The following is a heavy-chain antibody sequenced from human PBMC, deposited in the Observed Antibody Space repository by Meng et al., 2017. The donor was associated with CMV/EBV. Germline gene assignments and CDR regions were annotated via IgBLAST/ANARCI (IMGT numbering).Heavy chain of an antibody. D-gene: IGHD4-11*01. Sequence: ASVKVSCKASGYAFTGHYLHWVRQATGQGLEWMGWIIPDSGGTKYAQKFQGRVTMTRDTSITTAYMDLNRLRSDDTAVYFCARGSNGGFVMDVWGQGTTVTVSS. CDR2: IIPDSGGT. J-gene: IGHJ6*02. V-gene: IGHV1-2*02. CDR1: GYAFTGHY. CDR3: ARGSNGGFVMDV.